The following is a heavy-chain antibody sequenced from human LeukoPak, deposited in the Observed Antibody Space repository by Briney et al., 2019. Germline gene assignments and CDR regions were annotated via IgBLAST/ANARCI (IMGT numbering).Heavy chain of an antibody. CDR2: IYYSGST. CDR1: GSSIRSYY. CDR3: ARTGSTVTMLYPFDH. D-gene: IGHD4-17*01. V-gene: IGHV4-59*01. Sequence: SETLSLTCTVSGSSIRSYYWSWIRQPPGRGLEWIGYIYYSGSTNYNPSLKSRVSISVDTSKNQFSLKLSSVTAADTAVYYCARTGSTVTMLYPFDHWGQGTLVTVSS. J-gene: IGHJ4*02.